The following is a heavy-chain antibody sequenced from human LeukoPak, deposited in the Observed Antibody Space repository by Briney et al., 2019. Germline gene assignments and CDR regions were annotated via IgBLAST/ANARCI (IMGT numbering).Heavy chain of an antibody. V-gene: IGHV1-69*05. Sequence: ASVKVSCKASGGTFSSYAISWVRQAPGQGLEWMGGIIPIFGTANYAQKFQGRVTITTDESTSTAYVELSSLRSEDTAVYYCARDNDCSSTSCSSYYYYMDVWGKGTTVTVSS. CDR3: ARDNDCSSTSCSSYYYYMDV. CDR1: GGTFSSYA. D-gene: IGHD2-2*01. CDR2: IIPIFGTA. J-gene: IGHJ6*03.